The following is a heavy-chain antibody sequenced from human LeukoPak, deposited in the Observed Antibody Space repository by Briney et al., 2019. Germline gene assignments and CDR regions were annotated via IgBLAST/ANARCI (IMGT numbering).Heavy chain of an antibody. CDR1: GYTFTTYW. CDR3: ARVRSSGWPNWFDR. Sequence: GESLKISCRGSGYTFTTYWIGWVRQMPGKGLEWMGIVYPGDSDTRYSPSFQGQVTISVDKSISTAYLQWSSLKASDSAMYYCARVRSSGWPNWFDRWGQGTLVTVSS. D-gene: IGHD6-19*01. J-gene: IGHJ5*02. V-gene: IGHV5-51*01. CDR2: VYPGDSDT.